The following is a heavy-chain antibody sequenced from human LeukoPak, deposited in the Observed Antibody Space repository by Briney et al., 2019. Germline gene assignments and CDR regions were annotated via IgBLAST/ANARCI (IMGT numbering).Heavy chain of an antibody. V-gene: IGHV4-4*02. Sequence: PSETLSLTCAVSGGSISSSNWWSWVRQPPGKGLEWMGEIYHSGSTNYNPSLKSRVTISVDKSKNQFSLKLSSVTAADTAVYYCANHSYGDYYYYGMDVWGQGTTVTVSS. CDR3: ANHSYGDYYYYGMDV. D-gene: IGHD4-17*01. J-gene: IGHJ6*02. CDR2: IYHSGST. CDR1: GGSISSSNW.